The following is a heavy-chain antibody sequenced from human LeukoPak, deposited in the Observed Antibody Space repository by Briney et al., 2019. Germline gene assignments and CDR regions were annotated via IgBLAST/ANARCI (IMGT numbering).Heavy chain of an antibody. D-gene: IGHD3-10*01. CDR1: GYSFTSYW. J-gene: IGHJ6*03. CDR2: IYPGDSDT. CDR3: ARIAGGDYYYYYMDV. V-gene: IGHV5-51*01. Sequence: GESLKISCKGSGYSFTSYWIGWVRQMPGKGLEWMGIIYPGDSDTRYSPSFQGQVTISADKSISTAYLQWSSLKASDTAMYYCARIAGGDYYYYYMDVWGKGTTVTASS.